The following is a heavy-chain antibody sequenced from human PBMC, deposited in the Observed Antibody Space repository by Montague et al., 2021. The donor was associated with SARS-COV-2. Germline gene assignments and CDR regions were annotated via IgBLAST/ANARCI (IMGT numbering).Heavy chain of an antibody. J-gene: IGHJ3*01. CDR1: GGSFSVYY. CDR3: AKEREVVRATRTLVAFDL. V-gene: IGHV4-34*01. CDR2: INHSGTA. Sequence: SETLSLTCAVYGGSFSVYYWSWLRQSPRRGQEWIAEINHSGTANYNPFLKSRVSISVDTSKNQFTLKLTSVTAADTAMYDCAKEREVVRATRTLVAFDLWGQGTMVTVSS. D-gene: IGHD1-26*01.